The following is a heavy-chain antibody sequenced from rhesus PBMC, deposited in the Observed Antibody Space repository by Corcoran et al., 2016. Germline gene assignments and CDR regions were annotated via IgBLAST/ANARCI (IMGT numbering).Heavy chain of an antibody. CDR1: GGSISDSSR. J-gene: IGHJ4*01. D-gene: IGHD3-34*01. Sequence: QVQLQESGPGVVKPSETLSLTCAVSGGSISDSSRWSWICQPPGKGLEWIGNIYGSSTTTNYNTTLKSRVTISKDTSKNQFSLKLSSGTAADTAVYYCARDKDWGDYCDYWGQGVLVTVSS. V-gene: IGHV4S10*01. CDR3: ARDKDWGDYCDY. CDR2: IYGSSTTT.